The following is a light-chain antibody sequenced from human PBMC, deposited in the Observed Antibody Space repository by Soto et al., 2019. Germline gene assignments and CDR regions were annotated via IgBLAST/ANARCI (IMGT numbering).Light chain of an antibody. J-gene: IGKJ5*01. CDR3: QQYSHLIT. CDR2: GAS. Sequence: EIVMTQSPATLSVSPGERATLSCRASQSVSSKLAWYQQKPGQAPRLLIYGASTRATGIPSRFSGSGSGTDFTFTISSLQPEDIATYYCQQYSHLITFGQGTRLEIK. V-gene: IGKV3-15*01. CDR1: QSVSSK.